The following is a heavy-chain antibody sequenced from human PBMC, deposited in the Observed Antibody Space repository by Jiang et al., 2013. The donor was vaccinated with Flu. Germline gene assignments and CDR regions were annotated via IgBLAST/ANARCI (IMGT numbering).Heavy chain of an antibody. V-gene: IGHV3-13*01. CDR1: GFTFSSYD. D-gene: IGHD5-18*01. CDR2: IGTAGDT. J-gene: IGHJ6*02. CDR3: ARGGRSTYGRYYYYGLTS. Sequence: VQLVESGGGLVQPGGSLRLSCAASGFTFSSYDMHWVRQVTGKGLEWVSVIGTAGDTYYPGSVKGRFTISRENAKNSLYLQMNSLRAGDTAVYYCARGGRSTYGRYYYYGLTSGAKGPRSPSP.